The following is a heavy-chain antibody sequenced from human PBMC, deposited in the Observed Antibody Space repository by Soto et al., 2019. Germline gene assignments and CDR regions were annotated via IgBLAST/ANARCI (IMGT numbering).Heavy chain of an antibody. V-gene: IGHV3-73*01. Sequence: GGSLRLSCAASGFTFSGSAMHWVRQASGKGLEWVGRIRSKANSYATAYAASVKGRFTISRDDSKNTAYLQMNSLKTEDTAVYYCTRHGRYFDRNDYWGQGTLVTVSS. D-gene: IGHD3-9*01. CDR2: IRSKANSYAT. CDR1: GFTFSGSA. J-gene: IGHJ4*02. CDR3: TRHGRYFDRNDY.